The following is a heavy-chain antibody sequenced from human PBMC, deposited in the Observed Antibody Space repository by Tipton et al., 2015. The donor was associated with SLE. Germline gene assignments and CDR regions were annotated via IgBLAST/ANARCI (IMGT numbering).Heavy chain of an antibody. CDR1: GFTFSSYW. V-gene: IGHV3-7*01. Sequence: SLRLSCAASGFTFSSYWMSWVRQAPGKGLEWVANIKQDGSEKYYVDSVKGRFTISRDNAKNSLYPQMNSLRAEDTAVYYCARSSVAAAIGDAFDIWGQGTMVTVSS. J-gene: IGHJ3*02. CDR2: IKQDGSEK. CDR3: ARSSVAAAIGDAFDI. D-gene: IGHD6-13*01.